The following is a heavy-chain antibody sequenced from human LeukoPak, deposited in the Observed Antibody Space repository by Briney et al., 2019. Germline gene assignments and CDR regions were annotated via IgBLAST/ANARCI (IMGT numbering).Heavy chain of an antibody. CDR2: TYYRPKWYY. V-gene: IGHV6-1*01. CDR1: GDSVSSNSAA. D-gene: IGHD1-26*01. J-gene: IGHJ4*02. CDR3: ARDPVGGSTIFDY. Sequence: SQTLSLTCAISGDSVSSNSAAWNWIRQSPSRGLEWLGRTYYRPKWYYDYAVAVKSLISINPDTSKNQFYLQLSSVTPEDTAVYYCARDPVGGSTIFDYWGQGTLVTVSS.